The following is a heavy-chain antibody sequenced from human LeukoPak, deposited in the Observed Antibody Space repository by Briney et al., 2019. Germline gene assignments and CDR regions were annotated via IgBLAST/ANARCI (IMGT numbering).Heavy chain of an antibody. CDR1: GGSISSYY. CDR2: IYYSGST. D-gene: IGHD5-24*01. Sequence: PSETLSLTCTVSGGSISSYYWSWIRQPPGKGLEWIGYIYYSGSTNYNPSLKSRVTISVDTSKNQFSLKLSSMTAADTAVYYCARGGWLQLYFDYWGQGTLVTVSS. V-gene: IGHV4-59*01. CDR3: ARGGWLQLYFDY. J-gene: IGHJ4*02.